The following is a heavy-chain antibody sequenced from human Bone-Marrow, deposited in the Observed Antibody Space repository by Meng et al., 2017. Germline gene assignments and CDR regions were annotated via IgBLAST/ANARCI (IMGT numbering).Heavy chain of an antibody. Sequence: VQLVETGGGLIQPGGSLGLSCAASGFTVSDHYMNWVRQAPGKGLEWVSVIYTGGDDSYYADFVKGRFTISRDRSKNTLYLQMNSLRVEDTGVYYCARSGSSWYQLDYWGQGTLVTVSS. CDR1: GFTVSDHY. J-gene: IGHJ4*02. V-gene: IGHV3-53*02. CDR2: IYTGGDDS. D-gene: IGHD6-13*01. CDR3: ARSGSSWYQLDY.